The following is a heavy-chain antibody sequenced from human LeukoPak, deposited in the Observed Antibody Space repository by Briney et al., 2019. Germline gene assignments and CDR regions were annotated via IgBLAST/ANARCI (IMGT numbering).Heavy chain of an antibody. D-gene: IGHD5-18*01. CDR3: AKGAGGFSYYNWFDP. CDR2: IYHSGST. V-gene: IGHV4-39*07. Sequence: PSQTLSITCTVSGGSISRGSYYWSWIRPPPGKGLEWIGSIYHSGSTYYNPSLKSRVTISVDTSKNQFSLKLSSVTAADTAVYYCAKGAGGFSYYNWFDPWGQGTLVTVSS. J-gene: IGHJ5*02. CDR1: GGSISRGSYY.